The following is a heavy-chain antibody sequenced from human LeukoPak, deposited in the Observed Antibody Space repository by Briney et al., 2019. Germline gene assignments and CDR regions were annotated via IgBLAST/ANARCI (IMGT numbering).Heavy chain of an antibody. CDR1: GFIFSNYW. D-gene: IGHD6-13*01. CDR2: IKQDGSEI. V-gene: IGHV3-7*01. CDR3: ARKTTEAAAGYNFFDP. Sequence: PGGSLRLSCAPSGFIFSNYWMTWVRQAPGKGLEWVANIKQDGSEIYYVDSVKGRFTISRDNAKSSLYLQMNSLRAEDTDVYYCARKTTEAAAGYNFFDPWGQGTLVTVSS. J-gene: IGHJ5*02.